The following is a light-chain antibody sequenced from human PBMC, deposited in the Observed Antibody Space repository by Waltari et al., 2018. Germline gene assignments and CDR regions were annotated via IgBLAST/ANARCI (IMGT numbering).Light chain of an antibody. J-gene: IGKJ5*01. CDR1: QSISRY. Sequence: DIQLTRSPSSLSASVGDRVTITCRANQSISRYLNWYQQRPGRGPKLLIFLASSLQGGVPSRFSGSGSGTDFTLTITSVQPEDFATYYCQQSYSVPPITFGQGTRLDLK. V-gene: IGKV1-39*01. CDR3: QQSYSVPPIT. CDR2: LAS.